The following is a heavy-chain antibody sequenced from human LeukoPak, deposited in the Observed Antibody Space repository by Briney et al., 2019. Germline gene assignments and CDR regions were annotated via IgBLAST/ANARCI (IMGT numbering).Heavy chain of an antibody. CDR1: GGSISSSSYY. D-gene: IGHD1-26*01. J-gene: IGHJ4*02. CDR2: IYTSGST. Sequence: SETLSLTCSVSGGSISSSSYYWGWIRQPPGRGLEWIGRIYTSGSTNYNPSLKSRVTISADTSKKQFSLKLRSVTAADTAVYYCARIVGATRVDYWGQGTLVTVSS. CDR3: ARIVGATRVDY. V-gene: IGHV4-61*05.